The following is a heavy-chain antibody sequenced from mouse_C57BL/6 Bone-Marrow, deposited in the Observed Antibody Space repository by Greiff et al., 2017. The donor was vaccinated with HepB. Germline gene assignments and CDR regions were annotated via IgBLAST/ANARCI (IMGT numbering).Heavy chain of an antibody. CDR1: GYTFTSYG. D-gene: IGHD2-3*01. Sequence: QVQLQQSGAELARPGASVKLSCKASGYTFTSYGISWVKQRTGQGLEWIGEIYPRSGNTYYNEKFKGKATLTADKSSSTAYMELRSLTSEDSAVYFCAREGIYDGYFYWYFDVWGTGTTVTVSS. CDR2: IYPRSGNT. V-gene: IGHV1-81*01. J-gene: IGHJ1*03. CDR3: AREGIYDGYFYWYFDV.